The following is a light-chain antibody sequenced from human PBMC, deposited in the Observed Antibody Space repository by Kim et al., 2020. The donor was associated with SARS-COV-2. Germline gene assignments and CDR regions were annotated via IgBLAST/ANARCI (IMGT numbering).Light chain of an antibody. Sequence: GTRVTISCSGSSSNIGSNTVSWYQQFPETAPKLLMYNDNQRPSGVPDRFAGSRSGTSASLAISGLQSEDEADYYCAAWDDSLHGWVFGGGTQLTVL. CDR3: AAWDDSLHGWV. CDR1: SSNIGSNT. V-gene: IGLV1-44*01. CDR2: NDN. J-gene: IGLJ3*02.